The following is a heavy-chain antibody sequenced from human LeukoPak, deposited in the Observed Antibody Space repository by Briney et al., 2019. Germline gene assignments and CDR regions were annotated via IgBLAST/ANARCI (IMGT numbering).Heavy chain of an antibody. CDR3: AKGRGLRLGEDFDF. J-gene: IGHJ4*02. V-gene: IGHV3-23*01. CDR2: IYFSGGKT. CDR1: GFTFSTYA. Sequence: TGGSLRLSCAASGFTFSTYAMSWVRQAPGKGLEWVSTIYFSGGKTYSADSVKGRFTISRDNANNTLYLQMNNLRAEDTAVYYCAKGRGLRLGEDFDFWGQGTLVTVSS. D-gene: IGHD5-12*01.